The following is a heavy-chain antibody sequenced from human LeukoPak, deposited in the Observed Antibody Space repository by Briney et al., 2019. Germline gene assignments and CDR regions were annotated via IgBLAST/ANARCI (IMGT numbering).Heavy chain of an antibody. D-gene: IGHD1-26*01. J-gene: IGHJ4*02. CDR2: IYPGDSDT. CDR3: ARPSNSGSYTSWDFDY. Sequence: GESLKISCKGSGYSFTSYWIGWVRQMPGKGLGWMGIIYPGDSDTRYSPSFQGQVTISADKSISTAYLQWSSLKASDTAMYYCARPSNSGSYTSWDFDYWGQGTLVTVSS. V-gene: IGHV5-51*01. CDR1: GYSFTSYW.